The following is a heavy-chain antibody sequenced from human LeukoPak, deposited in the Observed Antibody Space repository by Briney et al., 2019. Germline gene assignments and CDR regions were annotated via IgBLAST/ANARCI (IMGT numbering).Heavy chain of an antibody. CDR2: ISWNSGSI. D-gene: IGHD6-13*01. J-gene: IGHJ3*02. Sequence: GGSLRLSCAASGFTLDDYAMHWVRQAPGKGLEWVSGISWNSGSIGYADSVKGRFTISRDNAKNSLYLQMNSLRAEDMALYYCAKGIAAAGYRAFDIWGQGTMVTVSS. CDR3: AKGIAAAGYRAFDI. CDR1: GFTLDDYA. V-gene: IGHV3-9*03.